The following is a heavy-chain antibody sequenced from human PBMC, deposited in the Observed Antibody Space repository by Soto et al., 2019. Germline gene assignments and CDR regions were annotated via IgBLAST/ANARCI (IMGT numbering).Heavy chain of an antibody. CDR1: GFTFSSYA. CDR3: ARVMWVVVAAGIDY. D-gene: IGHD2-15*01. Sequence: GGSLRLSCAASGFTFSSYAMHWVRQAPGKGLEWVAVISYDGSNKYYADSVKGRFTISRDNSKNTLYLQMNSLRAEDTAVYYCARVMWVVVAAGIDYWGQGTLVTVSS. J-gene: IGHJ4*02. V-gene: IGHV3-30-3*01. CDR2: ISYDGSNK.